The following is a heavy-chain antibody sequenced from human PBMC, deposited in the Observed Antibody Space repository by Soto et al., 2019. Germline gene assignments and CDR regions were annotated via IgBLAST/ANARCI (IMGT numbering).Heavy chain of an antibody. Sequence: GESLKISCKGSGYSFTSYWIGWVRQMPGKGLEWMGVVYPGNPDTRHTPSFQGQLTISADKSISTAYLPSSSLKASDTPMYSCPRGGYDLWSGLPGRFDYWRQGTLVTAS. CDR2: VYPGNPDT. CDR3: PRGGYDLWSGLPGRFDY. D-gene: IGHD3-3*01. CDR1: GYSFTSYW. J-gene: IGHJ4*02. V-gene: IGHV5-51*01.